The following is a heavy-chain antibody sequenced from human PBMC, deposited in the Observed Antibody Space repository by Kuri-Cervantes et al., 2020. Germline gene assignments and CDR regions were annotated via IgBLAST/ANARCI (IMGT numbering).Heavy chain of an antibody. V-gene: IGHV3-7*01. CDR1: GFTFSRYW. D-gene: IGHD6-19*01. CDR3: AREGGIAVAPEDPPGFDY. J-gene: IGHJ4*02. Sequence: GGSLRLSCAASGFTFSRYWMSWVRQAPGKGLEWAANIKQDGSEKYYVDSVKGRFTISRDNAKNSLSLQMNSLRAEDTAVYYCAREGGIAVAPEDPPGFDYWGQGTLVTVSS. CDR2: IKQDGSEK.